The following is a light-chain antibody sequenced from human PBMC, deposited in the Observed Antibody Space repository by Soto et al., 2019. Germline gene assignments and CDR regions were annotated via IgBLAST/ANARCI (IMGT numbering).Light chain of an antibody. Sequence: EIVLTQSPATLSLSPGERATLSCRASQSVNSNLAWYQQKPGQAPSLLIFDASYRATDIPARFSGSGSGTDFTLTISSLEPEDFAVYYCQQYNNWPPWTFGQGTKVDI. CDR3: QQYNNWPPWT. CDR1: QSVNSN. J-gene: IGKJ1*01. CDR2: DAS. V-gene: IGKV3-11*01.